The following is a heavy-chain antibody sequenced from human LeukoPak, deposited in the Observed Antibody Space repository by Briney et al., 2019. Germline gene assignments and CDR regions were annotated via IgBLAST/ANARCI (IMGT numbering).Heavy chain of an antibody. CDR1: GGSFSGYY. CDR2: INHSGST. J-gene: IGHJ4*02. D-gene: IGHD3-22*01. V-gene: IGHV4-34*01. Sequence: PSETLSLTCAVYGGSFSGYYWSWIRQPPGKGLEWIGEINHSGSTNYNPSLKSRVTISVDTSKNQFSLKLSSVTAADTAVYYCARREYYYDSSGYYGFDYWGQGTLVTVSS. CDR3: ARREYYYDSSGYYGFDY.